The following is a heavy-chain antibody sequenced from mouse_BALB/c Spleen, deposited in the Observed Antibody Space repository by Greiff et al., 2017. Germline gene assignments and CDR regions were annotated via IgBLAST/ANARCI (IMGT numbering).Heavy chain of an antibody. CDR2: IRLKSNNYAT. J-gene: IGHJ4*01. CDR3: TSPRQLGLRNYAMDY. CDR1: GFTFSNYW. Sequence: EVKLQESGGGLVQPGGSMKLSCVASGFTFSNYWMNWVRQSPEKGLEWVAEIRLKSNNYATHYAESVKGRFTISRDDSKSSVYLQMNNLRAEDTGIYYCTSPRQLGLRNYAMDYWGQGTSVTVSS. D-gene: IGHD3-2*01. V-gene: IGHV6-6*02.